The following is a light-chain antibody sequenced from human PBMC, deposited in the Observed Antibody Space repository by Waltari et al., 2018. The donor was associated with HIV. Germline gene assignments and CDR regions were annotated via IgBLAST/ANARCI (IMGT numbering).Light chain of an antibody. CDR2: DNN. V-gene: IGLV1-51*01. CDR3: GTWDNRLNAYV. CDR1: ISNIGSNF. Sequence: ISNIGSNFVSWYQQFPGRAPQLLIYDNNRRPSEIPDRFSGSKSGTSATLDITGLQTGDEADYYCGTWDNRLNAYVFGSGTEVTVL. J-gene: IGLJ1*01.